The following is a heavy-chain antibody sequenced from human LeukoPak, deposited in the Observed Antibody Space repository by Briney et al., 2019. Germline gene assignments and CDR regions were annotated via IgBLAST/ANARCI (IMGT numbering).Heavy chain of an antibody. J-gene: IGHJ4*02. D-gene: IGHD4-4*01. CDR2: ISRDGRSR. CDR1: EFPFSSYV. Sequence: GGSLRLSCAASEFPFSSYVMHWVRQVPGKGLVWVSRISRDGRSRTYADSVKGRFTISRDNAENTLYLQMNSLRVEDTAVYFCARDRDYIFFDYWGQGALVTVSS. CDR3: ARDRDYIFFDY. V-gene: IGHV3-74*03.